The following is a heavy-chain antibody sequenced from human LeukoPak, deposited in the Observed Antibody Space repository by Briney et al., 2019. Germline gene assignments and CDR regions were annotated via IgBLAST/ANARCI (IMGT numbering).Heavy chain of an antibody. CDR2: ISSSGSTK. J-gene: IGHJ6*04. Sequence: GGSLRLSCAASGFTFSSYEMNWVRQPPGKGLEWVSYISSSGSTKYYADSVKGRFTISRDNAKNSLYLQMNSLRAEDTAVYYCARKDYGGYAYYYYGLDVWGKGTTVTVSS. V-gene: IGHV3-48*03. CDR1: GFTFSSYE. CDR3: ARKDYGGYAYYYYGLDV. D-gene: IGHD5-12*01.